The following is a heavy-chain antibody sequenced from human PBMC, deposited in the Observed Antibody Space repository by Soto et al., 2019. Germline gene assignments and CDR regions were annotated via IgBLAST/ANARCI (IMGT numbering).Heavy chain of an antibody. Sequence: PSETLSLTCAVYGGSFSGYYWSWIRQPPGKGLEWIAEINHSGSTNYNPSLKSRVTISVDTSKNQFSLKLSSVTAADTAVYYCARAPIHDYVWGSYRYRLAPFDYWGQGTLVTVSS. V-gene: IGHV4-34*01. D-gene: IGHD3-16*02. CDR3: ARAPIHDYVWGSYRYRLAPFDY. CDR1: GGSFSGYY. CDR2: INHSGST. J-gene: IGHJ4*02.